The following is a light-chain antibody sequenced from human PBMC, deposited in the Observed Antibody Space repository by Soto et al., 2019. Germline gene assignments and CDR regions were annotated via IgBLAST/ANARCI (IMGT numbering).Light chain of an antibody. V-gene: IGKV1-27*01. CDR1: QGIINS. J-gene: IGKJ4*01. Sequence: DIPVTQSPSSLSASVGDRVTITCRAIQGIINSLALYQQNVGKSPKLLIYASSNLQSGVPSRFSGSGSGPDFSRTISVLQPEGVAACSCQTYNSARVTFGGGTKVEIK. CDR3: QTYNSARVT. CDR2: ASS.